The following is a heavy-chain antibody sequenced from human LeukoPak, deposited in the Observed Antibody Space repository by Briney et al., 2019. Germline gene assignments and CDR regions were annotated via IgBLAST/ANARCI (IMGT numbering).Heavy chain of an antibody. CDR3: ARVEFREVVIRAYYYYYMDV. CDR1: GYTFTGYY. Sequence: EASVKVSCKTSGYTFTGYYMHWVRQAPGQGLEWMGWISGYNGDTIYAQKFRGRVTMTTDTSTSTAYMELRSLRSDDTAVYYCARVEFREVVIRAYYYYYMDVWGKGTTVTISS. J-gene: IGHJ6*03. D-gene: IGHD3-10*01. V-gene: IGHV1-18*04. CDR2: ISGYNGDT.